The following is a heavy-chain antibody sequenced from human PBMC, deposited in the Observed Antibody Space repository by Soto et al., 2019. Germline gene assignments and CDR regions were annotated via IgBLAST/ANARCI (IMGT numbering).Heavy chain of an antibody. Sequence: EVQLLESGGGLIQPGGSLRLSCAASGFTLSSNYMSWVRQAPGKGLEWVSVIYSGGSIYYADSVKGRFTISRDNSKNSLYLQMNNLRAEDTAIYYCVRGENDAFDIWGQGTMVTVSS. CDR3: VRGENDAFDI. J-gene: IGHJ3*02. V-gene: IGHV3-53*01. CDR2: IYSGGSI. CDR1: GFTLSSNY.